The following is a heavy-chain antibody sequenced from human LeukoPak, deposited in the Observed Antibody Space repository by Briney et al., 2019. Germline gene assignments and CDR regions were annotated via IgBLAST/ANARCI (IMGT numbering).Heavy chain of an antibody. V-gene: IGHV3-48*01. J-gene: IGHJ1*01. Sequence: PGGSLRLSCAVSGFTFSTYSMNWVRQAPGKGLEWVSYISRNSGSIYYAYSVKGRFTISRDNAKSSLYLQMNSLSAEDTAVYYCARPLDVYADYVSYFHHWGQGTLVTVSS. CDR1: GFTFSTYS. D-gene: IGHD4-17*01. CDR2: ISRNSGSI. CDR3: ARPLDVYADYVSYFHH.